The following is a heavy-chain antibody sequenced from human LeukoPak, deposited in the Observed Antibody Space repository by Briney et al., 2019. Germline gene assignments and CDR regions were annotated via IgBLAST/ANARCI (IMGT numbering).Heavy chain of an antibody. V-gene: IGHV1-2*02. D-gene: IGHD2-2*01. CDR2: INPNSGFT. CDR1: GYPFTGYY. CDR3: ARLADCSSSSCRSFDY. J-gene: IGHJ4*02. Sequence: ASVKVSCKASGYPFTGYYLHWVRQAPGQGLEWMGWINPNSGFTNYAQRFQGRVTMTRDTSISTAYMELSRLRSDDTAVYYCARLADCSSSSCRSFDYWGQGTLVTVSS.